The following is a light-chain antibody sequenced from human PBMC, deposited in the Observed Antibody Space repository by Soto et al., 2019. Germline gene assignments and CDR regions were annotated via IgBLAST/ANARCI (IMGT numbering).Light chain of an antibody. CDR1: NIGSKR. CDR2: DDR. V-gene: IGLV3-21*02. CDR3: QVWDSSRDQSV. J-gene: IGLJ3*02. Sequence: SYELTQTSSVSVAPGQTATMTCGGDNIGSKRVFWYQQKAGQAPVVVDYDDRDRPAGIPERVSGSKSANSATLIISRVEAGDEAAYYCQVWDSSRDQSVFGGGTNLTVL.